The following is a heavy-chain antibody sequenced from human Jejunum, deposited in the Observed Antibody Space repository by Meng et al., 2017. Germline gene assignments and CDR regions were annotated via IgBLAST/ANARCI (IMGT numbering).Heavy chain of an antibody. J-gene: IGHJ3*02. CDR1: GFTFSNYA. Sequence: GESLKISCAASGFTFSNYAMTWVRQAPGKGLEWVSTISGSGGSTYYADSLKGRFTIPRDNSKNTLFLQMNSLRPDDTAVYYCAKAVWFGINDAFDIWGQGTMVTVSS. CDR3: AKAVWFGINDAFDI. D-gene: IGHD3-10*01. CDR2: ISGSGGST. V-gene: IGHV3-23*01.